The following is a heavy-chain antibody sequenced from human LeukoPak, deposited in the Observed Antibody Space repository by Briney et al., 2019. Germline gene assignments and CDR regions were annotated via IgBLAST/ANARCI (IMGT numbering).Heavy chain of an antibody. D-gene: IGHD3-10*01. V-gene: IGHV4-30-2*01. J-gene: IGHJ6*02. CDR1: GGSISSGGYS. CDR3: ARDTLTPGQFGEPTIYYYYGMDV. CDR2: IYHSGST. Sequence: PSETLSLTCAVSGGSISSGGYSWSWIRQPPGKGLEWMGYIYHSGSTYYNPSLKSRVTISVDRSKNQFSLKLSSVTAADTAVYYCARDTLTPGQFGEPTIYYYYGMDVWGQGTTVTVSS.